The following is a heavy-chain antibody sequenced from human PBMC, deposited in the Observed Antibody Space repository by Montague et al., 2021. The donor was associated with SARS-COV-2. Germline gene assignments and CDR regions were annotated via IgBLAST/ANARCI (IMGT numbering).Heavy chain of an antibody. CDR3: ARFRSGTREFAH. V-gene: IGHV4-61*02. Sequence: TLSLTCTVSGASISTGIYYWSWIRQPAAKGLEGIGRIRTTGHTNYNTSLGSRVFISVDTSTNQFSLNLTSVTAADTAVYFCARFRSGTREFAHWGQGTQVTVSS. D-gene: IGHD2-15*01. CDR2: IRTTGHT. J-gene: IGHJ4*02. CDR1: GASISTGIYY.